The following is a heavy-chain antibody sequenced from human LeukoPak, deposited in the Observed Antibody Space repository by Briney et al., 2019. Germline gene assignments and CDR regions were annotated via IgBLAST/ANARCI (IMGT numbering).Heavy chain of an antibody. J-gene: IGHJ6*03. V-gene: IGHV3-30*04. CDR1: GFTFSSYA. CDR3: AKDVRIAVAGTDYYYYYMDV. D-gene: IGHD6-19*01. CDR2: ISYDGSNK. Sequence: GGSLRLSCAASGFTFSSYAMHWVRQAPGKGLEWVAVISYDGSNKYYADSVKGRFTISRDNSKNTLYLQMDSLRAEDTAVYYCAKDVRIAVAGTDYYYYYMDVWGKGTTVTVSS.